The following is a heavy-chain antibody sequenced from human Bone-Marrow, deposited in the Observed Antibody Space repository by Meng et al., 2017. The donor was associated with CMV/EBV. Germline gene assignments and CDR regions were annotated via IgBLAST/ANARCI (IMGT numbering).Heavy chain of an antibody. CDR1: GFTFSSYG. CDR3: ASGDQDDFWSGLGYG. CDR2: IRYDGSNK. Sequence: GGSLRLSCAASGFTFSSYGMHRVRQAPGKGLEWVAFIRYDGSNKYYADSVKGRFTISRDNAKNSLYLQMNSLRVEDTAVYYCASGDQDDFWSGLGYGWGQGTLVTVSS. D-gene: IGHD3-3*01. V-gene: IGHV3-30*02. J-gene: IGHJ4*02.